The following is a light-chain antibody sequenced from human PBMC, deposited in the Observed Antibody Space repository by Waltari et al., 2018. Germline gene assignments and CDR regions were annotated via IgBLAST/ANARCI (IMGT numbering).Light chain of an antibody. CDR3: SSYAGSNHLV. CDR1: SSDVGGYNY. Sequence: QSALTQPPSASGSPGQSVTISCTGTSSDVGGYNYVSWYQPHPGKAPKLMVYEVNKRPSGVPGRFSCSKSGNTASLTVSGLQAEDESDYYCSSYAGSNHLVFGGGTKLTVL. CDR2: EVN. V-gene: IGLV2-8*01. J-gene: IGLJ3*02.